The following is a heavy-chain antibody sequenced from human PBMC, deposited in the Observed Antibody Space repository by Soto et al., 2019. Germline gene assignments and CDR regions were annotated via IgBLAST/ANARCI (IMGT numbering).Heavy chain of an antibody. Sequence: QVQLVESGGGVVQPGRSLRLSCASSGFTFSAYGMLWVRQAPGKGLEWVAVIWYDGSNKYYVDSVKGRFTISRDDSKNTLYLQMNSLRAEDTAVYYCARETGAPLYGMDVWGQGTTVTVSS. CDR2: IWYDGSNK. D-gene: IGHD7-27*01. J-gene: IGHJ6*02. CDR1: GFTFSAYG. CDR3: ARETGAPLYGMDV. V-gene: IGHV3-33*01.